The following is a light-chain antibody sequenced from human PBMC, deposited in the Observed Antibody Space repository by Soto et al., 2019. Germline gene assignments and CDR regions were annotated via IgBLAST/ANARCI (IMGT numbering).Light chain of an antibody. CDR2: GAS. J-gene: IGKJ1*01. V-gene: IGKV3-20*01. CDR1: QSVTKNY. CDR3: QHYGRSRT. Sequence: VVLTQSPGTLSLPQGERATLSCRASQSVTKNYLAWYQQRPGLAPRLLIYGASSRATGIPDRFSGIGSGTVFTLTIGRMEPEYFAVYYCQHYGRSRTFGQGTKVDIK.